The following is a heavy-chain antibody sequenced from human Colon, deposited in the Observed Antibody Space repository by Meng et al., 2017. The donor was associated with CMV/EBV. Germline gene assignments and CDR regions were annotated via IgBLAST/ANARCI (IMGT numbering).Heavy chain of an antibody. CDR1: GFTFSSYA. Sequence: SGFTFSSYAMHWVRQAPGKGLEWVAVISYDGSNKYYADSVKGRFTISRDNSKNTLYLQMNSLRAEDTAVYYCARGWWYQLLSYFDYWGQGTLVTVSS. CDR3: ARGWWYQLLSYFDY. J-gene: IGHJ4*02. CDR2: ISYDGSNK. V-gene: IGHV3-30-3*01. D-gene: IGHD2-2*01.